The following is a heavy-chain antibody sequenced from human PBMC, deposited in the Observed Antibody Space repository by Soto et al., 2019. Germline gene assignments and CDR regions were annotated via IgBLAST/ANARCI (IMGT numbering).Heavy chain of an antibody. CDR1: GGSISSSAYY. CDR3: AREYTYGSNFFDC. Sequence: QVQLQESGPGLVKPSQTLSLTCTVSGGSISSSAYYWSWIRQHPGKGLEWIGYISNSGSTYYNPSLKSRVIISVDTSKTQSSLSLTSVTAADTAVYYSAREYTYGSNFFDCWGQGALVTVSS. V-gene: IGHV4-31*03. D-gene: IGHD5-18*01. J-gene: IGHJ4*02. CDR2: ISNSGST.